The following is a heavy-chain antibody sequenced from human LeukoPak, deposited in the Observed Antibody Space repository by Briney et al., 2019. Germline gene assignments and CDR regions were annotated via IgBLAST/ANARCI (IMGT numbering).Heavy chain of an antibody. CDR1: GYSVSSNYY. CDR3: ARALEGTTGRFDY. Sequence: SETLSLTCTVSGYSVSSNYYWGWIRQPPGKGLEWIGNIYHSGSISYNPSLKSRVTISVDTSKNQFSLKLTSVTAADTAVYYCARALEGTTGRFDYWGQGTLVTVSS. CDR2: IYHSGSI. V-gene: IGHV4-38-2*02. J-gene: IGHJ4*02. D-gene: IGHD1-7*01.